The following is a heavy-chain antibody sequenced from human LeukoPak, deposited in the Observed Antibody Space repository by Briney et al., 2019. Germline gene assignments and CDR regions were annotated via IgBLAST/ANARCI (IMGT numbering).Heavy chain of an antibody. V-gene: IGHV3-72*01. CDR1: GFTISDHY. D-gene: IGHD2-2*01. CDR3: ARVCTSTACVDY. CDR2: IRKKANSYTT. J-gene: IGHJ4*02. Sequence: PGGSLRLSCAASGFTISDHYMDWVRQAPGKGLEWVGRIRKKANSYTTEYAASVKGRFTISRDDSKKTLFLQMSSLKTEDTAVYYCARVCTSTACVDYWGQGTLATVSS.